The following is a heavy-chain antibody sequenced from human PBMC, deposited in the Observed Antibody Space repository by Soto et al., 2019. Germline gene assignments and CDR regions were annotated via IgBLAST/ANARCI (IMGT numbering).Heavy chain of an antibody. D-gene: IGHD3-22*01. CDR3: ARDGYYYDSSGYQRVYYFDY. V-gene: IGHV4-59*01. J-gene: IGHJ4*02. CDR1: GGSISSYY. Sequence: SETLSLTCTVSGGSISSYYWSWIRQPPGKGLEWIGYIYYSGSTNYNPSLNSRVTISVDTSKNQFSLKLSSVTAADTAVYYCARDGYYYDSSGYQRVYYFDYWGQGTLVTVSS. CDR2: IYYSGST.